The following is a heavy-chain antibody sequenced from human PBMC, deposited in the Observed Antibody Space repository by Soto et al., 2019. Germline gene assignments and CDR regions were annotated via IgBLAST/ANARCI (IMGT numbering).Heavy chain of an antibody. V-gene: IGHV5-51*01. D-gene: IGHD4-4*01. CDR2: IYPDDSET. CDR3: ARQKGLRRNSVPFDY. Sequence: ESLKISCQGSGYTFSTYWIGWVRQMPGRGLEWMGIIYPDDSETRYSPSFQGQVTISVDKSINSAYVQWSSLKASDTAIYYCARQKGLRRNSVPFDYWGQGTPVTAPQ. J-gene: IGHJ4*02. CDR1: GYTFSTYW.